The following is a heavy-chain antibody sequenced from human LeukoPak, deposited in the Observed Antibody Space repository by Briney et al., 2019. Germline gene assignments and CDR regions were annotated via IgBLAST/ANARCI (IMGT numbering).Heavy chain of an antibody. Sequence: SETLSLTCTVSGGSMITDTFYWVWIRQPPGKGLEWIANMYSNGGGRQYNRSLTNRVSISVDTSKNQCFLNLTSVTAADTAIYFCTRRTYSTYMDVWGQGTTVTVSS. D-gene: IGHD1-7*01. CDR1: GGSMITDTFY. V-gene: IGHV4-39*01. CDR3: TRRTYSTYMDV. CDR2: MYSNGGGR. J-gene: IGHJ6*03.